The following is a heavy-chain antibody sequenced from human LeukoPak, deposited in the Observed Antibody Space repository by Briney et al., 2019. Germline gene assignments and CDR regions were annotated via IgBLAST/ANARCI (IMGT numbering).Heavy chain of an antibody. CDR1: GGSISSGSYY. J-gene: IGHJ6*03. CDR3: ARGFGGTSFYYYYYMDV. D-gene: IGHD2-2*01. CDR2: IYYSGST. Sequence: SETLSLTCTVSGGSISSGSYYWSWIRQPPGKGVEWIGYIYYSGSTNYNPSLKSRVTISVDTSKNQFSLKLSSVTAADTAVYYCARGFGGTSFYYYYYMDVWGKGTTVTVSS. V-gene: IGHV4-61*01.